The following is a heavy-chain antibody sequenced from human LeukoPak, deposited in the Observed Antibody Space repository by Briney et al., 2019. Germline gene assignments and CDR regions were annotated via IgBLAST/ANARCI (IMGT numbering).Heavy chain of an antibody. J-gene: IGHJ4*02. CDR3: VRSKDTWSSIRFDY. Sequence: PSETLSLTCTVSGDSISGHYWNWIRQPPGQGLEWIGYISDSGSTNYNASLKSRVIISVDTSRNQFSLKVNSVTAADTAVYYCVRSKDTWSSIRFDYWGQGTLVTVSS. CDR1: GDSISGHY. D-gene: IGHD6-6*01. CDR2: ISDSGST. V-gene: IGHV4-59*11.